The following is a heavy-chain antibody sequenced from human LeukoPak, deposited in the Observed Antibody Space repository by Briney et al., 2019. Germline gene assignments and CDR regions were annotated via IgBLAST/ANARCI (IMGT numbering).Heavy chain of an antibody. CDR1: GGSISSYY. CDR2: IYYSGSS. J-gene: IGHJ6*02. Sequence: SETLSLTCTVSGGSISSYYWSWIRQPPGKGLEWIGYIYYSGSSNYNPSLKSRVTISVDRSKNQFSLKLSSVTAADTAVYYCARVAGAPRYYYYYGMDVWGQGTTVTVSS. CDR3: ARVAGAPRYYYYYGMDV. D-gene: IGHD1-26*01. V-gene: IGHV4-59*12.